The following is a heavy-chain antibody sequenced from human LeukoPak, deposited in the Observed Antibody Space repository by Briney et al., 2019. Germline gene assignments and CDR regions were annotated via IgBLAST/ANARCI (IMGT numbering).Heavy chain of an antibody. Sequence: PGGSLRLSCAASGFTVSSNYMTWVRQAPGKGLEWVSVIYSGGSTYYADSVKGRFTISRDNPKNTLYLQMNSLRAEDTAVYYCARDRITMVRGVITHDAFDIWGQGTMVTVSS. J-gene: IGHJ3*02. CDR2: IYSGGST. D-gene: IGHD3-10*01. V-gene: IGHV3-66*01. CDR1: GFTVSSNY. CDR3: ARDRITMVRGVITHDAFDI.